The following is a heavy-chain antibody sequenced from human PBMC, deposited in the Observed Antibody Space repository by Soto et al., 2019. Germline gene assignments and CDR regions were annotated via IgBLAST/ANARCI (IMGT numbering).Heavy chain of an antibody. D-gene: IGHD3-3*01. V-gene: IGHV3-48*02. Sequence: EVQLVESGGGLVQPGGSLRLSCAASGFAFSTYSMNWVRQAPGKGPEWISYISTTSTTVYYADSVRGRFTVSRDNAKNSLYLQMNSLSDDDTALYYCAREGTHYDLRSGYYIGPSDHWSHGTLVTVSS. CDR2: ISTTSTTV. CDR3: AREGTHYDLRSGYYIGPSDH. CDR1: GFAFSTYS. J-gene: IGHJ4*01.